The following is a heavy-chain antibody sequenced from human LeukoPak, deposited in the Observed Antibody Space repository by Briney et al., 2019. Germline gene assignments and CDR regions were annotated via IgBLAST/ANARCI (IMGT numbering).Heavy chain of an antibody. Sequence: PSETLSLTCTVSGGSISSSSYYWGWIRQPPGKGLEWIGSIYYSGSTYYNPSLKSRVTISVDTSKNQFSLKLSSVTAADTAVYYCAITDYTEAFYYYYGMDVWGQGTTVTVSS. V-gene: IGHV4-39*01. D-gene: IGHD4-4*01. J-gene: IGHJ6*02. CDR2: IYYSGST. CDR1: GGSISSSSYY. CDR3: AITDYTEAFYYYYGMDV.